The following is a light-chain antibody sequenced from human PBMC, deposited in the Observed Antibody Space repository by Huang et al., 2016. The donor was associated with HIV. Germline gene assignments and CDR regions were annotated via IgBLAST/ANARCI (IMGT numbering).Light chain of an antibody. CDR2: AAS. V-gene: IGKV1-27*01. Sequence: DIHMTQSPSSLSSSVGDRVTITCRACQDIRNYLAWYQQKPGTAPKLLISAASTLQSGGPSRVSGSGSGTDFTLTIGSLQPEDVATYYCQKYNSAPYTFGQGTKLEIK. CDR1: QDIRNY. J-gene: IGKJ2*01. CDR3: QKYNSAPYT.